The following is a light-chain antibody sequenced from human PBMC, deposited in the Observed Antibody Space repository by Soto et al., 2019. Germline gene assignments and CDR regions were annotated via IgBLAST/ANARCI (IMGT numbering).Light chain of an antibody. CDR2: DVT. V-gene: IGLV2-11*01. J-gene: IGLJ3*02. CDR3: CSYVGSSLWV. CDR1: SSDVGTYNY. Sequence: QSVLTQPRSVSGSPGQSVTISCTGTSSDVGTYNYVSWYQQHPGKAPKLVIYDVTKRPSGVPDRFSGSKSGNTASLTISGLQAEDEADYYCCSYVGSSLWVFGGGTKLTVL.